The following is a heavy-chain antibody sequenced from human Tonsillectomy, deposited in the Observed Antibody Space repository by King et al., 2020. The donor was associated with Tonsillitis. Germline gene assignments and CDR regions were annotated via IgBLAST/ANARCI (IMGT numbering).Heavy chain of an antibody. Sequence: VQLQQWGAGLLKPSETLSLTCAVYGGSFSGYYWSWIRQPPGKGLEWIGEINHSGSTNYNPSLKSRVTVSVDTSENQFSLKLSSVTAADTAVYYCARVVVPAAIRSWGQGTLVTVSS. CDR2: INHSGST. D-gene: IGHD2-2*01. V-gene: IGHV4-34*01. J-gene: IGHJ4*02. CDR3: ARVVVPAAIRS. CDR1: GGSFSGYY.